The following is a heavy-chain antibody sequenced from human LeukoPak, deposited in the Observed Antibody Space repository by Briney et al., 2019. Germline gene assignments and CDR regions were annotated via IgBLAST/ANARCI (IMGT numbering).Heavy chain of an antibody. CDR1: GFAFDDYA. CDR3: AKDRGGYRYSSYYFDY. D-gene: IGHD5-18*01. CDR2: ITWEGGNT. Sequence: GGFLRLSCAASGFAFDDYAMHWVRQGPGKGLEWVSLITWEGGNTYYADSVKGRFTISRDNSKNSLYLQMNSLRAEDTALYYCAKDRGGYRYSSYYFDYWGQGTLVTVSS. J-gene: IGHJ4*02. V-gene: IGHV3-43D*03.